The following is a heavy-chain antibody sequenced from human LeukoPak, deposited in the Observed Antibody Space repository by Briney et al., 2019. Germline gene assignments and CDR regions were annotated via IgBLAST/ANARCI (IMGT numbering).Heavy chain of an antibody. CDR2: ISSSSSYI. D-gene: IGHD3-16*02. Sequence: GGSLRLSCAASGFTFSSYSMNWVRQAPGKGLEWVSSISSSSSYIYYADSVKGRFTISRDNAKNSLYLQMNSLRAEDTAVYYCARVRDYVWGSYLYFDYWGQGTLVTVSS. CDR1: GFTFSSYS. J-gene: IGHJ4*02. CDR3: ARVRDYVWGSYLYFDY. V-gene: IGHV3-21*01.